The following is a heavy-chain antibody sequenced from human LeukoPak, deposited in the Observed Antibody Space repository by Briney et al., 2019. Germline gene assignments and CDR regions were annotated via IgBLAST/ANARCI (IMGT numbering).Heavy chain of an antibody. Sequence: GGSLRLSCAASGFTFSSYGMHWVRQAPGKGLEWVSVISSDGSNKYYADSVKGRFTISRDNTKNTLYLQMNSLRAEDTAVFYCANENYYDSSGYLYNWGQGTLVTVSS. CDR2: ISSDGSNK. J-gene: IGHJ4*02. CDR1: GFTFSSYG. CDR3: ANENYYDSSGYLYN. D-gene: IGHD3-22*01. V-gene: IGHV3-30*18.